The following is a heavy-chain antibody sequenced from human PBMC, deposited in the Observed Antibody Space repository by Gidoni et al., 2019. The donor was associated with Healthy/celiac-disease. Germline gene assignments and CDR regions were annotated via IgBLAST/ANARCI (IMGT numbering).Heavy chain of an antibody. J-gene: IGHJ6*02. D-gene: IGHD3-22*01. V-gene: IGHV4-38-2*02. Sequence: QVQLQESGPGLVKPSETLSLTCAVSGYSISSGYYWGWLRHPPGKGLEWIGSIYHSGSTYYHPSLKSRVTISVDTSKNQFSLKLSSVTAADTAVYYCARDSSRGYYYDSSGYYIPPPADYGMDVWGQGTTVTVSS. CDR1: GYSISSGYY. CDR2: IYHSGST. CDR3: ARDSSRGYYYDSSGYYIPPPADYGMDV.